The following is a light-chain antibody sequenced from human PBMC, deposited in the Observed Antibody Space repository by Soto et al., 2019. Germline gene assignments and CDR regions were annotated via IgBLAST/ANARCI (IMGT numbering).Light chain of an antibody. Sequence: DVVMTQSPLSLPVTLGQPASISCKSNQGLVHSEGIAYFSWFQQRPGRSPRRLIYKVSNRDSGVPARFSGSGSGTDFALKISRVEAEDVGVYYCMQGTHWPITFGQGTRLEIK. V-gene: IGKV2-30*02. CDR3: MQGTHWPIT. CDR2: KVS. J-gene: IGKJ5*01. CDR1: QGLVHSEGIAY.